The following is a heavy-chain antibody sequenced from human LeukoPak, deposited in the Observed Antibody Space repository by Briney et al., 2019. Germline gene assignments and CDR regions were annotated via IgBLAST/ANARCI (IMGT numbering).Heavy chain of an antibody. CDR2: ISSSGSTI. CDR3: ARASWIQLWFAWDY. D-gene: IGHD5-18*01. J-gene: IGHJ4*02. CDR1: GFTFSSYE. V-gene: IGHV3-48*03. Sequence: GGSLRLSCAAFGFTFSSYEMNWVRQAPGKGLEWVSYISSSGSTIYYADSVKGRFTISRDNAKNSLYLQMNSLRAEDTAVYYCARASWIQLWFAWDYWGQGTLVTVSS.